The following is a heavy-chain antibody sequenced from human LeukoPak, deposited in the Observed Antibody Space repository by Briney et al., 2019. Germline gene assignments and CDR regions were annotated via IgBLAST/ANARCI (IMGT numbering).Heavy chain of an antibody. V-gene: IGHV4-39*07. CDR2: IYYSGST. CDR1: GGSISSSSYH. D-gene: IGHD4-23*01. Sequence: PSETLSLTCTVSGGSISSSSYHWGWIRQPPGKGLEWIGSIYYSGSTYYNPSLKSRVTISVDTSKNQFSLKLSSVTAADTAVYYCARDILRWSRDTFDIWGQGTMVTVSS. J-gene: IGHJ3*02. CDR3: ARDILRWSRDTFDI.